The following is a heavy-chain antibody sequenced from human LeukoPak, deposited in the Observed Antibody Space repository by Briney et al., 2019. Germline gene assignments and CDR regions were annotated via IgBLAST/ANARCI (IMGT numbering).Heavy chain of an antibody. CDR3: ARSKWELQAALASYAFDI. D-gene: IGHD1-26*01. Sequence: SETLSLTCAVYGGSFSGYYWSRIRQPPGKGLEWIGEINHSGSTNYNPSLKSRVTISVDTSKNQFSLTLSSVTAADTAVYYCARSKWELQAALASYAFDIWGQGTMVTVSS. V-gene: IGHV4-34*01. CDR2: INHSGST. CDR1: GGSFSGYY. J-gene: IGHJ3*02.